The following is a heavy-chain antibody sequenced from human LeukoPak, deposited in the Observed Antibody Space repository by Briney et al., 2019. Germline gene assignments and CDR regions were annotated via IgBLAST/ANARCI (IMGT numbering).Heavy chain of an antibody. V-gene: IGHV1-46*01. D-gene: IGHD5-24*01. CDR1: GYTFTSYY. CDR2: INPSGGST. J-gene: IGHJ4*02. Sequence: ASVKVSCKASGYTFTSYYMHWVRQAPGQGLEWMGIINPSGGSTSYAQKFQGRVTMTRDTSTSTVYMELSSLRSEDTAVYYCAREGPMATTLSASDYWGQGTMVTVSS. CDR3: AREGPMATTLSASDY.